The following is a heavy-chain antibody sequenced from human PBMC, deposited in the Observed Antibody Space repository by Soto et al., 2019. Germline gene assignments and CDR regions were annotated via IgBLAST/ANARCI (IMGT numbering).Heavy chain of an antibody. D-gene: IGHD2-15*01. CDR2: INPNSGGT. V-gene: IGHV1-2*02. Sequence: GASVKVSCKASGYTFTDYYIHWVRQAPGQGLEWMGWINPNSGGTNYAQKFQGRVTMTRDTSISTAYVELSRLISDDTAVYYCARGDVRVVASFDPWGQGALVTVSS. J-gene: IGHJ5*02. CDR1: GYTFTDYY. CDR3: ARGDVRVVASFDP.